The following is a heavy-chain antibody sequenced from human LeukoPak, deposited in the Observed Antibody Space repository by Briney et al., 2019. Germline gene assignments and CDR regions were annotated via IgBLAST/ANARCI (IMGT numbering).Heavy chain of an antibody. CDR2: ISGSGGST. Sequence: RSGGSLGLSCAASGVTPSTYAMSWARQAPGKGLEWVSAISGSGGSTYYADSVKGRFTISRDNSKNTLYLQMNSLRAEDTAVYYCAKDRFLEWLYSNNWFDPWGQGTLVTVSS. D-gene: IGHD3-3*01. CDR1: GVTPSTYA. J-gene: IGHJ5*02. V-gene: IGHV3-23*01. CDR3: AKDRFLEWLYSNNWFDP.